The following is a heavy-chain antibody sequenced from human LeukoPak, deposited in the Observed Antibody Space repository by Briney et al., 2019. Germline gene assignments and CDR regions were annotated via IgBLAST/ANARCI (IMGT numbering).Heavy chain of an antibody. D-gene: IGHD3-3*01. CDR3: ARDWRGSLPWFDP. V-gene: IGHV3-74*01. CDR2: INSDGSST. CDR1: GFTFSSYW. J-gene: IGHJ5*02. Sequence: GGSLRLSCAASGFTFSSYWMHWVRHAPGKGLVWVSRINSDGSSTSYADSVKGRFTISRDNAKNTLYLQMNSLRAEDTAVYYCARDWRGSLPWFDPWGQGTLVTVSS.